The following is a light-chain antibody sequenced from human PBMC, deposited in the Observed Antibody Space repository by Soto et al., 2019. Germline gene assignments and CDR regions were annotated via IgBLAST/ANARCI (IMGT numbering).Light chain of an antibody. Sequence: PGERATLSCRASQSVSSYLAWYQQKPGQAPRLLIYDASNRATGIPARFSGSGSGTDFTLTISSLEPEVFAVYYCQPRSNWPLTFGGGTKVEIK. V-gene: IGKV3-11*01. CDR1: QSVSSY. CDR3: QPRSNWPLT. CDR2: DAS. J-gene: IGKJ4*01.